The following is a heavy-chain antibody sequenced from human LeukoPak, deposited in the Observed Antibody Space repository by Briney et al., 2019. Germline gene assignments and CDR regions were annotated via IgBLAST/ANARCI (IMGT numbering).Heavy chain of an antibody. V-gene: IGHV4-59*01. D-gene: IGHD5-18*01. CDR2: IYYSGST. Sequence: SETLSLTCNVSGGSISGYHWSWIRQPPGKGLEWIGYIYYSGSTNYNPSLKSRVTISVDTSRNQFSLKLTSVTAADTAVYYCARAPRYSYGLNYYFYMDVWGTGTTVTVSS. CDR1: GGSISGYH. J-gene: IGHJ6*03. CDR3: ARAPRYSYGLNYYFYMDV.